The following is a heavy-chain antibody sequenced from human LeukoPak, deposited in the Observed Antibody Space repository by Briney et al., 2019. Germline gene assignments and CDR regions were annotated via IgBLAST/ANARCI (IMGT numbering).Heavy chain of an antibody. V-gene: IGHV1-69*13. Sequence: GASVMVSCKASGGTFSSYGISWVRQAPGQGLEWMGGIIPIFGTANYAQKFQGRVTITADESTSTAYMELSSLRSEDTAVYYCARLDEYSSSSRYYGMDVWGQGTTVTVSS. J-gene: IGHJ6*02. CDR3: ARLDEYSSSSRYYGMDV. D-gene: IGHD6-6*01. CDR1: GGTFSSYG. CDR2: IIPIFGTA.